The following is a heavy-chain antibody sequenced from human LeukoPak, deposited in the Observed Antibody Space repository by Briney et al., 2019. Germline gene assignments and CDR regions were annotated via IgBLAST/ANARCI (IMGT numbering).Heavy chain of an antibody. D-gene: IGHD2-2*02. CDR3: AMKAVPRPRLYDAFDF. CDR2: IKQDGSEK. Sequence: GGSLRLSCAASGFTFSSYWMSWVRQAPGKGLEWVANIKQDGSEKYYVDSVKGRFTISRDNAKNTLYLQMNSLRADDTAVYYCAMKAVPRPRLYDAFDFWGQGTVVTVSS. CDR1: GFTFSSYW. J-gene: IGHJ3*01. V-gene: IGHV3-7*03.